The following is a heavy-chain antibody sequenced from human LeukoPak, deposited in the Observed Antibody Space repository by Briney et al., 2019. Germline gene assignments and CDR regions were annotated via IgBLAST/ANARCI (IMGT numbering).Heavy chain of an antibody. CDR1: GFTFSSYE. CDR2: ISSSGSTI. V-gene: IGHV3-48*03. CDR3: ARAPSDGYFQH. Sequence: PGGALTLSCAASGFTFSSYEMNWVRQAPGKGREGVSYISSSGSTIYYADSVKGRFTISRDNAKNSLYLQMISLRAEDTAVYYCARAPSDGYFQHWGQGTLVTVSS. J-gene: IGHJ1*01.